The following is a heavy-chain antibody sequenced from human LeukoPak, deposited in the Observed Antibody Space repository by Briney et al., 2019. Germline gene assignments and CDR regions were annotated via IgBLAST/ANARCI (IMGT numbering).Heavy chain of an antibody. J-gene: IGHJ4*02. CDR2: ISYDGSNK. Sequence: GGSLRLSCAASGFTFSSFEMNWVRQAPGKGLEWVAVISYDGSNKYYADSVKGRFTISRDNSKNTLYLQMNSLRAEDTAVYYCAKGYSYSDYWGQGTLVTVSS. CDR3: AKGYSYSDY. V-gene: IGHV3-30-3*01. D-gene: IGHD5-18*01. CDR1: GFTFSSFE.